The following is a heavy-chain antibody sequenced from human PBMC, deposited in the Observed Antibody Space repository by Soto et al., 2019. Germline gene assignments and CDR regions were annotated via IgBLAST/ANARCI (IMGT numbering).Heavy chain of an antibody. CDR2: IYYSGST. J-gene: IGHJ6*03. Sequence: SETLSLTCTVSGGSISSYYWSWIRQPPGKGLEWIGYIYYSGSTNYNPSLKSRVTISVDTSKNQFSLTLSSVIAADTAVYYCAREVPSPPKYNWNYVFDYYYYMDVWGKGTTVTVSS. D-gene: IGHD1-7*01. CDR1: GGSISSYY. CDR3: AREVPSPPKYNWNYVFDYYYYMDV. V-gene: IGHV4-59*01.